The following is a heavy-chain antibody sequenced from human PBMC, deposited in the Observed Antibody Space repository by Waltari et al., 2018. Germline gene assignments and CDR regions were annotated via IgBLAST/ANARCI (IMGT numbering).Heavy chain of an antibody. J-gene: IGHJ6*02. CDR3: AKAEAGRDYYYGMDV. V-gene: IGHV3-23*01. CDR2: ISGSGGST. D-gene: IGHD6-19*01. CDR1: GFTFSSYA. Sequence: EVQLLESGGGLVQPGGSLRLSCAASGFTFSSYAMSWVRQAPGKGLEWVSAISGSGGSTYYADAVKGRFTISRDNSKNTLYLQMNSLRAEDTAVYYCAKAEAGRDYYYGMDVWGQGTTVTVSS.